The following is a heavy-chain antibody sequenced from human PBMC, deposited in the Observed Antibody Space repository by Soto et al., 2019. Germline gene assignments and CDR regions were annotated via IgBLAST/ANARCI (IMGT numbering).Heavy chain of an antibody. CDR3: ATSFRYFDN. CDR1: GFTPTTTP. J-gene: IGHJ4*02. V-gene: IGHV3-23*01. D-gene: IGHD3-9*01. Sequence: PGGSLRLSCAGSGFTPTTTPLSWVRQPPGKGLEWVTTISGTASRTYYVDSVRGRFFISRDNSKNTVTLQMSNLTVDDTAVYYCATSFRYFDNWGQGTRVTVSS. CDR2: ISGTASRT.